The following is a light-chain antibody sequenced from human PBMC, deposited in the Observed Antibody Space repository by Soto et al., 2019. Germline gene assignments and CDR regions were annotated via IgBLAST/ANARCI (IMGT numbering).Light chain of an antibody. CDR1: QSVNSDY. J-gene: IGKJ2*01. Sequence: EIVLTQSPGTLSLSPGERATLSCRASQSVNSDYLAWYRQRPGQPPRLLIYGASSRATGIPDRFSGSGSGTDFTLTISRLEPEDFAVYYCQQYDNWPPYTFGQGTKLEIK. V-gene: IGKV3-20*01. CDR2: GAS. CDR3: QQYDNWPPYT.